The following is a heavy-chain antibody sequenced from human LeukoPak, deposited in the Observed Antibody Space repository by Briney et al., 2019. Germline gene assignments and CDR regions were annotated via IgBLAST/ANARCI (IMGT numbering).Heavy chain of an antibody. CDR3: ARSLPYGTTWYGRSDF. CDR1: GFPFNAYW. V-gene: IGHV3-7*03. Sequence: RGSLRLSCAASGFPFNAYWMTWVRQAPGKGLEWVANIRQDGDTKYYVDSVKGRFTISRDNAMNSLYLQMNSLRAEDTAIYYCARSLPYGTTWYGRSDFWGQGTLVTVSS. D-gene: IGHD6-13*01. CDR2: IRQDGDTK. J-gene: IGHJ4*02.